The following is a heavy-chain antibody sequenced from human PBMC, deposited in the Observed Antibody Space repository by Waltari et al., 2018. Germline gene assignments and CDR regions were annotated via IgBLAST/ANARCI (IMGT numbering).Heavy chain of an antibody. J-gene: IGHJ4*02. CDR3: ARADASGNGAFDY. Sequence: EVQLVESGGGLVQPGGSLRLSCAASGFTFSSYWMSWVRQAPGKGVEWVANIKQDGSEKYYVESVKGRFTIARDNAKNSLYLQMNSLRAEDTAVYYCARADASGNGAFDYWGQGTLVTVSS. CDR2: IKQDGSEK. CDR1: GFTFSSYW. D-gene: IGHD1-1*01. V-gene: IGHV3-7*01.